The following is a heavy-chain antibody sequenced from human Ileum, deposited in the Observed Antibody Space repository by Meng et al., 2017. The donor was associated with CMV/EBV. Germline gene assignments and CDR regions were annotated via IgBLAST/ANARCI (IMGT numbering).Heavy chain of an antibody. CDR2: ITYDGSSR. J-gene: IGHJ4*02. Sequence: SLKISCAVSGFIFSHYAMHWVRQAPGKGLEWVAMITYDGSSRFYADSVKGRFTISRDSSKNTLFLQMNSLRADDTAVYYCARERTGYYSECWGQGTSVTVSS. V-gene: IGHV3-30-3*01. CDR3: ARERTGYYSEC. D-gene: IGHD3-9*01. CDR1: GFIFSHYA.